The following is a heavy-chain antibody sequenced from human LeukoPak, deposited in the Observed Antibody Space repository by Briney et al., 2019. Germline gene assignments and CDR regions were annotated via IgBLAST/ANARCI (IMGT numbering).Heavy chain of an antibody. CDR1: GFTFSSYG. CDR2: IWYDGSNK. V-gene: IGHV3-33*06. Sequence: GGSLRLSCAASGFTFSSYGMHWVRQAPGKGLEWVAVIWYDGSNKYYADSVKGRFTISRDNSKNTLYLQVNSLRAEDTAVYYCXKGGKWDVTPFDYWGQGTLVTVSS. D-gene: IGHD1-26*01. CDR3: XKGGKWDVTPFDY. J-gene: IGHJ4*02.